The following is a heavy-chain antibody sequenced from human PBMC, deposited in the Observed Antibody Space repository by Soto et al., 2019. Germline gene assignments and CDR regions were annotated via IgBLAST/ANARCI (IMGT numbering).Heavy chain of an antibody. D-gene: IGHD1-26*01. V-gene: IGHV1-18*01. J-gene: IGHJ4*02. Sequence: QVQRVQSGAEVKKPGASVKVSCKASGYTFTSYGISWVRQAPGQGLEWMGWISAYNGNTNYAQKLEGRVTMTTDTSTSTAYRELRSLRSDDTAVYYCARDRGSYALDYWGQGTLVTVSS. CDR3: ARDRGSYALDY. CDR2: ISAYNGNT. CDR1: GYTFTSYG.